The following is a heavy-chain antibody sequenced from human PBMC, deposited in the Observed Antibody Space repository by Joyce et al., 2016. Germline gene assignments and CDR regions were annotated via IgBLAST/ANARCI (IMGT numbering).Heavy chain of an antibody. V-gene: IGHV5-10-1*03. J-gene: IGHJ3*02. Sequence: EVQLVQSGAEVKKPGESLRISCKGSGHSFTSYWINWVRQMPGKGLEWIGMTGPSDSYTNYRPSFQGHVTTSADKTISTAYLQWSSLKASDTAMYYCASLLTPHDAVDIWGQGTMVTVSS. D-gene: IGHD4-23*01. CDR3: ASLLTPHDAVDI. CDR2: TGPSDSYT. CDR1: GHSFTSYW.